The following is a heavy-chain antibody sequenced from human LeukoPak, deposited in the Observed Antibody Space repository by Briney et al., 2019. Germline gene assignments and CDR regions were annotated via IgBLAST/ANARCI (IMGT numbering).Heavy chain of an antibody. D-gene: IGHD1-26*01. CDR2: IYYSGST. V-gene: IGHV4-59*12. CDR3: ARTSSGSYDDAFDI. J-gene: IGHJ3*02. Sequence: SGTLSLTCTVSGGSISSYYWSWIRQPPGKGLEWIGYIYYSGSTKYNPSLKSRVTISVDTSKNQFSLKLSPVTAADTAVYYCARTSSGSYDDAFDIWGQGTMVTVSS. CDR1: GGSISSYY.